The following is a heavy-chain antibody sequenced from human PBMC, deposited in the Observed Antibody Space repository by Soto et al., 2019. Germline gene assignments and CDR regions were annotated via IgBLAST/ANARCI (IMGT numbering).Heavy chain of an antibody. CDR1: GGSFSGYY. CDR3: ARYAILTGGFDS. J-gene: IGHJ4*02. Sequence: SETLSLTCAVYGGSFSGYYWSWIRQPPGKGLEWIGHIYYSGSTYYNPSLKSRITISLDTSKNQFSLRLSSVTAADTAMFYCARYAILTGGFDSWGQGTPVTVSS. V-gene: IGHV4-30-4*01. CDR2: IYYSGST. D-gene: IGHD3-9*01.